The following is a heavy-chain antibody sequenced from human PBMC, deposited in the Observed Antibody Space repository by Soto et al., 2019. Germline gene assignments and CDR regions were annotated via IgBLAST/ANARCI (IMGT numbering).Heavy chain of an antibody. D-gene: IGHD3-3*01. J-gene: IGHJ4*02. Sequence: EVQLVESGGGLVQPGGSLKLSCAASGFIFSDSALHWVRQASGKGLEWVGRIRRKANNYATTYAGSVEARFAISRDDSNTTAYLQMNSLKTEDTAIYYCTRGIDVWICYPRYYLDYWGQGTLVTVSS. CDR2: IRRKANNYAT. V-gene: IGHV3-73*02. CDR3: TRGIDVWICYPRYYLDY. CDR1: GFIFSDSA.